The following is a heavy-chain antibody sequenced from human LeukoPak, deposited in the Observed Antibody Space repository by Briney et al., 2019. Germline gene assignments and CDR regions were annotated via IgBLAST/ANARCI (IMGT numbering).Heavy chain of an antibody. CDR3: ARAGGGYRYGYYYHFYMDV. CDR1: GFNVSNNY. D-gene: IGHD5-18*01. J-gene: IGHJ6*03. V-gene: IGHV3-53*01. CDR2: LYSGGSA. Sequence: GGSLRLSCAASGFNVSNNYMSWVRQAPGKGLEWVSLLYSGGSAFHADSVKGRFTISRDNSKNTLYLQLNNLRAEDTAVYYCARAGGGYRYGYYYHFYMDVWGKGTTVTVSS.